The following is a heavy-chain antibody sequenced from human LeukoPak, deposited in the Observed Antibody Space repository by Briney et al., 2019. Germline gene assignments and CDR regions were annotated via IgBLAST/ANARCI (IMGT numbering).Heavy chain of an antibody. Sequence: GGSLRLSGVASGITFSNYAVSWVRQAPEKGLDWVSVISGSAHKIRYPDSVKGRFTISRDNSENIVYLQMNNLRVEDTAVYYCAGRPTGYSSGYIHWGQGTLVTVSS. J-gene: IGHJ4*02. CDR3: AGRPTGYSSGYIH. D-gene: IGHD5-18*01. CDR2: ISGSAHKI. CDR1: GITFSNYA. V-gene: IGHV3-23*01.